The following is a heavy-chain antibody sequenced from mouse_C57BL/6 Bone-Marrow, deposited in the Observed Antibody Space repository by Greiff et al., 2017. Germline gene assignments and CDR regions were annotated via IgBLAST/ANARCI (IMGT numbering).Heavy chain of an antibody. V-gene: IGHV1-26*01. D-gene: IGHD1-1*01. Sequence: VQLQQSGPELVKPGASVKISCKASGYTFTDYYMNWVKQSHGKSLEWIGDINPNNGGTSYNQKFKGKATLTVDKSSSTAYMELRSLTSEDSAVYYCARESTTVVSPLAMDYWGQGTSVTVSS. J-gene: IGHJ4*01. CDR2: INPNNGGT. CDR3: ARESTTVVSPLAMDY. CDR1: GYTFTDYY.